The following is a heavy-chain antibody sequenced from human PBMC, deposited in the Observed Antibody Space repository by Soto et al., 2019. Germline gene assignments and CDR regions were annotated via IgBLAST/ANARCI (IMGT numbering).Heavy chain of an antibody. CDR3: AKDGYSITRNKPLDY. CDR2: ISGSGGST. V-gene: IGHV3-23*01. J-gene: IGHJ4*02. D-gene: IGHD2-2*01. CDR1: GFTFSSYA. Sequence: GGSLGLSCAASGFTFSSYAMSGVRQAPGKGLEWVSAISGSGGSTYYADSVKGRFTISRDNSKNTLYLQMNSLRAEDTAVYYCAKDGYSITRNKPLDYWGQGTLVTVSS.